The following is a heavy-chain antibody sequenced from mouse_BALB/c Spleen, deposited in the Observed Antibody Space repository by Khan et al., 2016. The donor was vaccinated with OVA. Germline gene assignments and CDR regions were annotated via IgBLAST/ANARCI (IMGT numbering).Heavy chain of an antibody. Sequence: EVQLQQSGPELVKPGASVKMSCKASGYTFTDYYMQWVKQSPGKGLEWIGDINPNNGDTFYNQKFKGKATLTVDTSSSTAYMQLNSLTSGDSALYFCTRGLVDVWGAGTTVTVSS. J-gene: IGHJ1*01. CDR1: GYTFTDYY. V-gene: IGHV1S46*01. CDR3: TRGLVDV. CDR2: INPNNGDT.